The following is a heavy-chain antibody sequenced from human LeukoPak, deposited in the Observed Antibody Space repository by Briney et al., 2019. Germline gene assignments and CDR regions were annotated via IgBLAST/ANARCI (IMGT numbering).Heavy chain of an antibody. CDR2: ISGSGGST. V-gene: IGHV3-23*01. Sequence: GGSLRLSCAASGFTFSSYAMSWVRQAPGKGLEWVSAISGSGGSTYYADSVKGRSTISRDNSKNTLYLQMNSLRAEDTAVYYCAKAEWGPVAANFDYWGQGTLVTVSS. J-gene: IGHJ4*02. CDR1: GFTFSSYA. D-gene: IGHD6-19*01. CDR3: AKAEWGPVAANFDY.